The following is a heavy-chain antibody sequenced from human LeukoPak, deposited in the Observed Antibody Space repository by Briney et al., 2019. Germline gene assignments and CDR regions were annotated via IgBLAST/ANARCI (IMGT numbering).Heavy chain of an antibody. CDR1: GFTFSSYA. CDR3: AKDLTPYYYGSGTFDY. J-gene: IGHJ4*02. CDR2: ISGNGGST. D-gene: IGHD3-10*01. Sequence: GGSLRLSCAASGFTFSSYAMSWVRQAPGKGLEWVSAISGNGGSTYYADSVKGRFTISRDNSKNTLYLQMNSLRAEDTAVYYCAKDLTPYYYGSGTFDYWGQGTLVTVSS. V-gene: IGHV3-23*01.